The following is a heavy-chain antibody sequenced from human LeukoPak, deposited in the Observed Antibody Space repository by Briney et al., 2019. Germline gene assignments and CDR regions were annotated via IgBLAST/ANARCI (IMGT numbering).Heavy chain of an antibody. CDR1: GFTVSSNY. CDR3: AAAAGRTLYFQH. J-gene: IGHJ1*01. D-gene: IGHD6-13*01. CDR2: IYSGGST. V-gene: IGHV3-66*01. Sequence: GGSLRLSCAASGFTVSSNYMSWVRQAPGKGLEWVSVIYSGGSTYYADSVKGGFTISRDNSKNTLYLQMNSLRAEDTAVYYCAAAAGRTLYFQHWGQGTLVTVSS.